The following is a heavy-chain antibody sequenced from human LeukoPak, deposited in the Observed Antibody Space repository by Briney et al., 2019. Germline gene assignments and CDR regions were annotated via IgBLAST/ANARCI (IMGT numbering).Heavy chain of an antibody. J-gene: IGHJ4*02. CDR1: GGSVSGQY. CDR2: VSYSGST. V-gene: IGHV4-59*02. Sequence: SETLSLTCTVSGGSVSGQYWSWIRQPPGKGLEWIGFVSYSGSTNYNPSLNGRVTISLDTSKNQFSLRLNSVTAADTAVYYCARGGASSRYFDYWGQGTLVTVSS. CDR3: ARGGASSRYFDY. D-gene: IGHD1-26*01.